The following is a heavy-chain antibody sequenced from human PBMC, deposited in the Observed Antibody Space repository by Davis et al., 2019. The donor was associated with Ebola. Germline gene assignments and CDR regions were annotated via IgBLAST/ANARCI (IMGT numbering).Heavy chain of an antibody. CDR2: IDHSGRT. J-gene: IGHJ4*02. D-gene: IGHD6-19*01. V-gene: IGHV4-34*01. CDR3: ARGWDSSGWQN. CDR1: GGSFSGYH. Sequence: MPSETLSLTCAVYGGSFSGYHWNWIRQSPGKGLEWHGGIDHSGRTDYNPSLKSRVTISAESSKNQFSLNLTSVTAADSAVYYCARGWDSSGWQNWGQGTLVTVSS.